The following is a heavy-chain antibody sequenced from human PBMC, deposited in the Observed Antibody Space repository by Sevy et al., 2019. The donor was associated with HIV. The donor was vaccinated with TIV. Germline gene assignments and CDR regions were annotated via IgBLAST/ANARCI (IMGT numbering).Heavy chain of an antibody. CDR1: GFSFSWYW. Sequence: GESLRLSCAASGFSFSWYWMSWVRQTPEKGLEWVANIKQDGSEKNYVDSVKGRFTISRDNAKNSLYLQMNSLRAEDTAVYYCARGGYFDWLVENGYYLDYWGQGTLVTVSS. V-gene: IGHV3-7*01. J-gene: IGHJ4*02. D-gene: IGHD3-9*01. CDR3: ARGGYFDWLVENGYYLDY. CDR2: IKQDGSEK.